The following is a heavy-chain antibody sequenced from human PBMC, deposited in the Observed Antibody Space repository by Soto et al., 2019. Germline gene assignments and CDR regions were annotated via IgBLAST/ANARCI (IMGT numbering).Heavy chain of an antibody. CDR3: ARAPNGVNNWFDP. V-gene: IGHV3-48*01. CDR2: ISSSTSII. J-gene: IGHJ5*02. CDR1: GFTLSSYS. D-gene: IGHD4-17*01. Sequence: GGSLRLSCGASGFTLSSYSMNWVRQAPGKGLEWVSFISSSTSIIHYADSVEGRFTISRDTAKNSLYLQMNSLTTEDTAVYYCARAPNGVNNWFDPWGQGTLVTVS.